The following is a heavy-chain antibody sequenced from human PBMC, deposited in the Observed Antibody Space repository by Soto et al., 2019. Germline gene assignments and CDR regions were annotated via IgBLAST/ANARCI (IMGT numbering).Heavy chain of an antibody. CDR2: IYYSGST. V-gene: IGHV4-61*01. J-gene: IGHJ6*02. D-gene: IGHD3-22*01. Sequence: PSETLSLTCTVSGGSVSSGSYYWSWIRQPPGKGLEWIGYIYYSGSTNYNPSLKSRVTISVDTSKNQFSLKLSSVTAADTAVYYCARDRYYDSSGYYPYYYYGMDVWGQGTTVTVYS. CDR1: GGSVSSGSYY. CDR3: ARDRYYDSSGYYPYYYYGMDV.